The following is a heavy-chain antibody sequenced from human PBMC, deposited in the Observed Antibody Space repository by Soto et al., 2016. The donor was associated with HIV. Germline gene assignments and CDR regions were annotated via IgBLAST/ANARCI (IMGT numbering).Heavy chain of an antibody. D-gene: IGHD2-15*01. J-gene: IGHJ5*02. Sequence: QVHLVQSGVEVKKPGASVKVSCKASGYTFTSYDINWVRQATGQGLEWMGWMNPNSGNTGYAQKFQGRVTITRNTSISTAYMELSSLRSEDTAVYYCARGRRIGGAGQGWFDPWGQGTLVTVSS. CDR3: ARGRRIGGAGQGWFDP. CDR1: GYTFTSYD. CDR2: MNPNSGNT. V-gene: IGHV1-8*03.